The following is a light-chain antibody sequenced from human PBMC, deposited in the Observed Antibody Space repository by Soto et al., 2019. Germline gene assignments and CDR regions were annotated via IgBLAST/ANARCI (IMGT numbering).Light chain of an antibody. V-gene: IGLV2-14*01. CDR2: EVS. Sequence: QSALTQPASVSGSPGQSITISCTGTSSDVGDYNYVSWYQQHPGKAPKLMIYEVSNRPSGVSNRFSGSKSGNTASLTISGLQAEDEADYYCSSYTSSSTLWVFGGGTKLT. CDR3: SSYTSSSTLWV. CDR1: SSDVGDYNY. J-gene: IGLJ3*02.